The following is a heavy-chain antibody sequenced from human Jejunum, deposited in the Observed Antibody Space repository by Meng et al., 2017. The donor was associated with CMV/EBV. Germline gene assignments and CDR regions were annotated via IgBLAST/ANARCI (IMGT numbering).Heavy chain of an antibody. CDR3: ARLSTRLTYYYYAMDV. Sequence: FNNYWIGWVRQMPGEGLEWMAIIYPGDSDIEYSPSFQGHVTISADKSISTAYLHWSSLKASDTAMYYCARLSTRLTYYYYAMDVWGQGTTVTVSS. V-gene: IGHV5-51*01. D-gene: IGHD4/OR15-4a*01. J-gene: IGHJ6*02. CDR2: IYPGDSDI. CDR1: FNNYW.